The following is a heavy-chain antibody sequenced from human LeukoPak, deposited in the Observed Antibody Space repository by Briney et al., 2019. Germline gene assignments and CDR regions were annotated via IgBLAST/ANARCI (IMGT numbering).Heavy chain of an antibody. CDR2: IGSSGGGT. Sequence: QTGGSLRLSCAASGFTFSSYGMHWVRQSSGKGLEWVSGIGSSGGGTYYADSVKGRFTISRDTSKDTVYLQMDSLRAEDTAIYYCAKIHQNRVVVGAKGAFDIWGQGTVVTVSS. CDR3: AKIHQNRVVVGAKGAFDI. J-gene: IGHJ3*02. CDR1: GFTFSSYG. V-gene: IGHV3-23*01. D-gene: IGHD2-15*01.